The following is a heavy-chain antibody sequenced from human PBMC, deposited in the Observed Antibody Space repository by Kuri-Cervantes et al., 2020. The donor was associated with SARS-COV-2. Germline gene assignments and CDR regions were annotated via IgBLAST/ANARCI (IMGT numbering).Heavy chain of an antibody. Sequence: GESLKISCAASGFTFSSYSMNWVRQAPGKGLEWVSSISSSSSYIYYADSVKGRFTISRDNSKNTLYLQMNSLRAEDTALYYCTNEGMGKPFDWWGQGTLVTVSS. J-gene: IGHJ4*02. CDR3: TNEGMGKPFDW. CDR1: GFTFSSYS. D-gene: IGHD7-27*01. CDR2: ISSSSSYI. V-gene: IGHV3-21*04.